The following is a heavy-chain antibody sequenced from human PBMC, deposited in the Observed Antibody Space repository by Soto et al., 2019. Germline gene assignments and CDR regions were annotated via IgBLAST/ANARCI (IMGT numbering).Heavy chain of an antibody. D-gene: IGHD3-10*01. CDR1: GYSISSGYY. V-gene: IGHV4-38-2*01. J-gene: IGHJ4*02. CDR3: GGMVRGVNPFDY. Sequence: SETLSLTCAVSGYSISSGYYWGWIRQPPGKGLEWIGSIYHSVSTYYNPSLKSRVTISVDTSKNQFSLKLSSVTAADTAVYYCGGMVRGVNPFDYWGQGTLVTVSP. CDR2: IYHSVST.